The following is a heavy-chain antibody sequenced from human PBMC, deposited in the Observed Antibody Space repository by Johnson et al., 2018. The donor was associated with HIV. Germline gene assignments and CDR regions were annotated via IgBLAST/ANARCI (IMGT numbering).Heavy chain of an antibody. J-gene: IGHJ3*02. Sequence: VQLVESGGGVVRPGGSLRLSCEVSGFMFGSYWMTWVRQAPGKGLEWVSGINWNGGSTGYADSVKGRFTISRDNSKNTLYLQMNSLRAEDTAVYYCAKPYGNDAFDIWGQGTMVTVSS. D-gene: IGHD1-14*01. V-gene: IGHV3-20*04. CDR1: GFMFGSYW. CDR2: INWNGGST. CDR3: AKPYGNDAFDI.